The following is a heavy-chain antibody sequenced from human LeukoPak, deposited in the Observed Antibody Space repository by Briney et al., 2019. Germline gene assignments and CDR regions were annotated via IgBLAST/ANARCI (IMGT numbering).Heavy chain of an antibody. CDR1: GGSISSSSYY. J-gene: IGHJ4*02. D-gene: IGHD3-10*01. CDR3: ARHLVRGAHRPTFDY. CDR2: IYYSGST. Sequence: SETLSLTCTVSGGSISSSSYYWGWIRQPPGKGLEWIGSIYYSGSTYYNPSLKSRVTISVDTSKNQFSLKLSSVTAADAAVYYCARHLVRGAHRPTFDYWGQGTLVTVSS. V-gene: IGHV4-39*01.